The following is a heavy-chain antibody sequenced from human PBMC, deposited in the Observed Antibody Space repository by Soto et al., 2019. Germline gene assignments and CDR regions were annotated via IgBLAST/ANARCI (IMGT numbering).Heavy chain of an antibody. Sequence: SETLSLTCAVYGGSFSGYYWSWIRQPPGKGLEWIGEINHSGSTNYNPSLKSRVTISVDTSKNQFSLKLSSVTAADTAVYYCARGAYSSSWYVNWFDPWGQGTLVTVSS. CDR2: INHSGST. J-gene: IGHJ5*02. CDR1: GGSFSGYY. V-gene: IGHV4-34*01. CDR3: ARGAYSSSWYVNWFDP. D-gene: IGHD6-13*01.